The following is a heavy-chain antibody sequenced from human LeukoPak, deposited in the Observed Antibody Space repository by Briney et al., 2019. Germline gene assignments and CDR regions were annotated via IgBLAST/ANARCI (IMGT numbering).Heavy chain of an antibody. CDR1: GYTFTSYA. Sequence: ASVKVSCKASGYTFTSYAISWMRQAPGQGLEWMGWISAYNGDTNYAQKFQGRVTMTTDTSTSIAYMEVRSLRSDDTAMYYCARDPSNSSGWRAHFDYWGQGTLVTVSS. D-gene: IGHD6-19*01. CDR3: ARDPSNSSGWRAHFDY. J-gene: IGHJ4*02. CDR2: ISAYNGDT. V-gene: IGHV1-18*01.